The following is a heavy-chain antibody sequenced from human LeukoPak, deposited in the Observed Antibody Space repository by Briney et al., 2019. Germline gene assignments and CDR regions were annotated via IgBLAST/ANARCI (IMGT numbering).Heavy chain of an antibody. Sequence: SQTLSLTCAVYGGSFSGYYWSWIRQPPGKGLEWIGEINHSGSTNYNPSLKSRVTISVDTSKNQFSLKLSSVTAADTAVYYCARGTGRAVGYWGQGTLVTVSS. D-gene: IGHD1-14*01. J-gene: IGHJ4*02. CDR1: GGSFSGYY. CDR3: ARGTGRAVGY. V-gene: IGHV4-34*01. CDR2: INHSGST.